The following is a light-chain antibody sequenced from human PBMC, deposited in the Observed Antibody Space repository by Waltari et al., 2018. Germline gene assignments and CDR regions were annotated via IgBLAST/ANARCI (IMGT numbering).Light chain of an antibody. J-gene: IGLJ1*01. CDR1: SSDVGNDNF. CDR3: CSYTSSSTFI. V-gene: IGLV2-23*02. Sequence: QSALTQPASVSGSPGQSITISCTGTSSDVGNDNFVSWYQHHPGKAPKLLIYEVLRRPSVLSSRFSGSRSGNTATLTISGLQAEDEADYYCCSYTSSSTFIFGTGTKVTVL. CDR2: EVL.